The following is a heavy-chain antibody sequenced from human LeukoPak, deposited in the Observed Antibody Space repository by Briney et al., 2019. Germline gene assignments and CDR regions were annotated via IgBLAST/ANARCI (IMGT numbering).Heavy chain of an antibody. CDR1: GFTFRNYA. J-gene: IGHJ4*02. CDR3: AKDRPSGNSVTSFEY. Sequence: GGSLRLSCAASGFTFRNYAMSWVRQAPGKGLEWVSSISGVGLSTYYADSVKGRFTISRDNSKNTLYLQMNSLRAEDTAVYYCAKDRPSGNSVTSFEYWGQGTLVTVSS. D-gene: IGHD4-23*01. CDR2: ISGVGLST. V-gene: IGHV3-23*01.